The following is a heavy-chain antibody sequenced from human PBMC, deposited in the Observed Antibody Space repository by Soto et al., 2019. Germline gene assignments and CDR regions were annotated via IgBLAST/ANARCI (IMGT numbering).Heavy chain of an antibody. V-gene: IGHV1-18*01. J-gene: IGHJ3*02. D-gene: IGHD2-2*01. CDR3: ARDPRYCSSTSCPEHDAFAI. CDR1: GYTFTSYG. CDR2: ISAYNGNT. Sequence: ASVKVSCKASGYTFTSYGISWVRQAPGQGLEWMGWISAYNGNTNYAQKLQGRVTMTTDTSTSTAYMELRSLRSDDTAVYYCARDPRYCSSTSCPEHDAFAIWGQGTMVTVSS.